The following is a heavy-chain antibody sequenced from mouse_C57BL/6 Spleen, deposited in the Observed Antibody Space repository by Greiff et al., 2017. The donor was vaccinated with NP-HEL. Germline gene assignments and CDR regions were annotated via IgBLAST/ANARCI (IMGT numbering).Heavy chain of an antibody. D-gene: IGHD1-1*01. CDR3: AIGSDYGSSYFDY. CDR2: IHPSDSDT. J-gene: IGHJ2*01. CDR1: GYTFTSYW. V-gene: IGHV1-74*01. Sequence: QVQLQQPGAELVKPGASVKVSCKASGYTFTSYWMHWVKQRPGQGLEWIGRIHPSDSDTNYNQKFKGKATLTVDKSSSTAYIQLSSLTSADSAVDDCAIGSDYGSSYFDYWGQGTTLTVSS.